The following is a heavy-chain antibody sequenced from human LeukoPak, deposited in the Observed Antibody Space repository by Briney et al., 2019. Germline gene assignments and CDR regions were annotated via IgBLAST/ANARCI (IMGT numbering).Heavy chain of an antibody. CDR3: AKEQRIRHCSEGVCMEGYYFDY. V-gene: IGHV3-23*01. Sequence: PGGSLRLSCTGSGFNFNMFAMNWVRQAPGQGLEWVSGLSRGGGTTNYADSVKGRFTISRDKSKNMVFLQMNSLRPEDTAVYYCAKEQRIRHCSEGVCMEGYYFDYWSQGSPVTVSS. CDR2: LSRGGGTT. CDR1: GFNFNMFA. J-gene: IGHJ4*02. D-gene: IGHD2-8*01.